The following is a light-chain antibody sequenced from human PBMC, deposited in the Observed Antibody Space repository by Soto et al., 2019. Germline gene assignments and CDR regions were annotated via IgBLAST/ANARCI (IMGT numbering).Light chain of an antibody. J-gene: IGKJ1*01. CDR3: QQRSNWPPWT. Sequence: IVLTQSPGTLSLSPWERSTLSCRASQNIYSYLAWYQQKHGQAPRLLIYDVSNRAPGIPARFSGSGSGTDFTLTISSLEPEDFAVYYCQQRSNWPPWTFGQGTKVDIK. CDR2: DVS. V-gene: IGKV3-11*01. CDR1: QNIYSY.